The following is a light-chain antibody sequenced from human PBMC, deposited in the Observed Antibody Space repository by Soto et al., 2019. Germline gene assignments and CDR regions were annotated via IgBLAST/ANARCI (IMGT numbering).Light chain of an antibody. J-gene: IGKJ4*01. CDR1: QNINIY. CDR2: AAS. CDR3: QQSYLTPLT. V-gene: IGKV1-39*01. Sequence: DIQLTQSPSYLSASVGDSVAITCRASQNINIYLSWYQQKPGKAPKLLIYAASRLQSGVPSRFSGSGSGTDFTLTISSLQPEDFAIYYCQQSYLTPLTFGGGTKVDIK.